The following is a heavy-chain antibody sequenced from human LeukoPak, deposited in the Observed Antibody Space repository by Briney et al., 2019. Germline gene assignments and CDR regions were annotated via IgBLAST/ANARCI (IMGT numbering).Heavy chain of an antibody. Sequence: ASVKVSCKASGYTFTGYYMHWVRQAPGRGLEWMGWINPNSGGTNYAQKFQGRVTMTRDASISTAYMELSRLGSDGTAVYYCARARMAWLDDAFDIWGQGTMVTVSS. CDR1: GYTFTGYY. D-gene: IGHD6-19*01. CDR2: INPNSGGT. J-gene: IGHJ3*02. CDR3: ARARMAWLDDAFDI. V-gene: IGHV1-2*02.